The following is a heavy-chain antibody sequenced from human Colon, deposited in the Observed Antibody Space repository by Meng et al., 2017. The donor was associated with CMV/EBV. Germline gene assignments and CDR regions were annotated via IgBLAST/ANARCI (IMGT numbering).Heavy chain of an antibody. J-gene: IGHJ4*02. CDR3: ARAGSRGVPVDL. V-gene: IGHV4-4*07. CDR1: GASIKNYY. D-gene: IGHD3-10*01. CDR2: IHYSGGT. Sequence: QAKLQAPGPRLVKPSETLYLTCTVSGASIKNYYWTWLRQPAGKVLEWLGRIHYSGGTDDNPSLNSRVTLSIDTSKNQLSLKIYSVTAADTAVYYCARAGSRGVPVDLWGQGTLVTVSS.